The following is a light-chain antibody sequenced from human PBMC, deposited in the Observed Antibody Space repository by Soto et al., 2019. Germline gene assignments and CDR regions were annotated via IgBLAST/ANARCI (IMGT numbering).Light chain of an antibody. CDR3: QQYGRSPHT. V-gene: IGKV3-20*01. CDR2: AVS. Sequence: ENVLTQSPGTLSLSPGERATLSCRASQSITSNYLGRYQQKPGQAPRLLVYAVSGRPNGIPDRFSGSGSGNDFTLTIIILEPEDFALYYCQQYGRSPHTFGRGTQLEIK. J-gene: IGKJ2*01. CDR1: QSITSNY.